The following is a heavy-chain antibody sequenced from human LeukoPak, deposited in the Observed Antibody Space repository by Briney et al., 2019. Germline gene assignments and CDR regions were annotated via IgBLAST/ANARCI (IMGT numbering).Heavy chain of an antibody. CDR1: GFTVSSNY. Sequence: PGGSLRLSCAASGFTVSSNYMSWVRQAPGKGLEWVSVIYSGSSTYYADSVKGRFTISRDNSKNTLYLQMNSLRAEDTAVYYCARDGRGENWFDPWGQGTLVTVSS. CDR3: ARDGRGENWFDP. J-gene: IGHJ5*02. D-gene: IGHD3-10*01. CDR2: IYSGSST. V-gene: IGHV3-53*01.